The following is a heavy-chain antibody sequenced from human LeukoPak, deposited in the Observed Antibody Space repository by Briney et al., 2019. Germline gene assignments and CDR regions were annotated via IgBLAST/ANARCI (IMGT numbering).Heavy chain of an antibody. Sequence: GGSLRLSCAASGFTVSSNYMSWVRQAPGKGLEWVSVIYSGGSTYYADSVKGRFTISRDNSKNTLYLQMNSLRAEDTAVYYCARDIAARLCAFDIWGQGTMVTVSS. CDR1: GFTVSSNY. D-gene: IGHD6-6*01. CDR2: IYSGGST. J-gene: IGHJ3*02. V-gene: IGHV3-66*01. CDR3: ARDIAARLCAFDI.